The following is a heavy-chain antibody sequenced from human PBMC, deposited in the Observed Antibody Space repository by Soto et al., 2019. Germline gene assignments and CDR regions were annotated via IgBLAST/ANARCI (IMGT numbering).Heavy chain of an antibody. CDR1: GGSLSGYY. CDR3: ARGHECYVATH. V-gene: IGHV4-34*01. J-gene: IGHJ4*02. D-gene: IGHD5-12*01. CDR2: VKHGGHT. Sequence: QVQLQQWGAGLLKPSETLSINCAVTGGSLSGYYWSWIRQPPGKGQESIGEVKHGGHTNYRPSLRDGVTISSDASNTQFSFRLSTVTAADTGVYYCARGHECYVATHWDRGSLVIVSS.